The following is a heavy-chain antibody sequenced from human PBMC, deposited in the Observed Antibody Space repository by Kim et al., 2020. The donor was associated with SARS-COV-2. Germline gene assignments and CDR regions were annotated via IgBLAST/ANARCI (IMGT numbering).Heavy chain of an antibody. J-gene: IGHJ4*02. V-gene: IGHV3-30*03. D-gene: IGHD6-19*01. Sequence: YTGSVKGRFTISRANSKNSLFLQMNSRRAEDTAVYYCARVRAVAGYYFDYWGQGTLVTVSS. CDR3: ARVRAVAGYYFDY.